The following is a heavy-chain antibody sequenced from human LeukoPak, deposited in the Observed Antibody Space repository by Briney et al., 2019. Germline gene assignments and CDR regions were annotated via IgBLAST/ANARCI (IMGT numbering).Heavy chain of an antibody. Sequence: GESLKISCKGSGYSFTSYWIGWVRQMPGKGLEWMGIIYPGDSDTRYSPSFQGQVIISADKSISTAYLQWSSLKASDTAIYYCARLEQYHYSDWFDPWGQGTLVTVSS. CDR3: ARLEQYHYSDWFDP. CDR1: GYSFTSYW. J-gene: IGHJ5*02. D-gene: IGHD3-22*01. V-gene: IGHV5-51*01. CDR2: IYPGDSDT.